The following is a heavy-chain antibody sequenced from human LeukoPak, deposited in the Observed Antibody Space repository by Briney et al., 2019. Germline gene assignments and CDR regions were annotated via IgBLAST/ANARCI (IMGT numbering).Heavy chain of an antibody. D-gene: IGHD1-14*01. Sequence: ASVKVSCKASGYTFTSYAMHWVRQAPGQRLEWMGWINAGNGNTKYSQKFQGRVTITRDTSASTAYMELSSLRSEDTAVYYCVSDQTEMWPINWFDPWGQGTLVTVSS. CDR2: INAGNGNT. J-gene: IGHJ5*02. CDR1: GYTFTSYA. CDR3: VSDQTEMWPINWFDP. V-gene: IGHV1-3*01.